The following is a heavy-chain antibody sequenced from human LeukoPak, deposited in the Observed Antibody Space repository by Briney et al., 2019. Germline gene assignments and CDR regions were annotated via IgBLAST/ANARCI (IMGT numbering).Heavy chain of an antibody. V-gene: IGHV3-48*03. CDR1: GFTFSSYE. D-gene: IGHD4-23*01. CDR3: ARGLNDYGGNSVYFQH. CDR2: IRNSGSTI. Sequence: PGGSLRLSCAASGFTFSSYEMNWVRQAPGKGLEWVSYIRNSGSTISYAESVKGRFTISRDNAKNSLYLQMNSLRAEDTAVYYCARGLNDYGGNSVYFQHWGQGTLVTVSS. J-gene: IGHJ1*01.